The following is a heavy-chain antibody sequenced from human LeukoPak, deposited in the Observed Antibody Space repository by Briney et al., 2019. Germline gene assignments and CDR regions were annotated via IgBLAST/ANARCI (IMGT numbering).Heavy chain of an antibody. V-gene: IGHV3-23*01. J-gene: IGHJ4*02. D-gene: IGHD6-19*01. CDR3: AKRITVSAGFSFDS. Sequence: PGGSLRLSCVGSGFSFSRFAMSWVRQVPGKGLEWVSSVSGGGTSTWYADSVKGRFSISRDDSKNMQFLQMNSLRPEDTALYFCAKRITVSAGFSFDSWGQGILVTVSS. CDR1: GFSFSRFA. CDR2: VSGGGTST.